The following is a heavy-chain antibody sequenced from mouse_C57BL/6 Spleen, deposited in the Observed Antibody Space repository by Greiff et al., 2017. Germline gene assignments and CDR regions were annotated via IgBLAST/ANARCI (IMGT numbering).Heavy chain of an antibody. Sequence: VQLQQPGAELVRPGSSVKLSCKASGYTFTSYWMHWVKQRPIQGLEWIGNIDPSDSETHSNQKFKDKATLTVDKSSSTAYMQLSSLTSEDSAVYYCARRSNWPFAYWGQGTLVTVSA. D-gene: IGHD2-5*01. J-gene: IGHJ3*01. CDR2: IDPSDSET. CDR1: GYTFTSYW. CDR3: ARRSNWPFAY. V-gene: IGHV1-52*01.